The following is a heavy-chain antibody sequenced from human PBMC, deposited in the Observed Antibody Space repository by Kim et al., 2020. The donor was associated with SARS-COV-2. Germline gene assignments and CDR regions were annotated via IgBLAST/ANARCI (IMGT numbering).Heavy chain of an antibody. CDR3: ASNYYDRAWAFDI. J-gene: IGHJ3*02. D-gene: IGHD3-22*01. V-gene: IGHV1-46*01. Sequence: YAQKFQGRVTMTRDTSTSTVYMELSSLRSEDTAVYYCASNYYDRAWAFDIWGQGTMVTVSS.